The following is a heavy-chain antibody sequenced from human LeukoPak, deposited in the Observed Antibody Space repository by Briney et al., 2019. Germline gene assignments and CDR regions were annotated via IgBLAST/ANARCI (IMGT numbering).Heavy chain of an antibody. D-gene: IGHD5-18*01. CDR3: VRWDAAMQAFDY. CDR1: GASNSNYI. V-gene: IGHV4-59*01. J-gene: IGHJ4*02. Sequence: PSENLSQTFAVPGASNSNYIWNWIRQPPGKGLEWIGYVSDSGTTNCNPALKSRVTISEDTSKNQVSLKLSSVTTADTAVYFCVRWDAAMQAFDYWGQGALVTVSS. CDR2: VSDSGTT.